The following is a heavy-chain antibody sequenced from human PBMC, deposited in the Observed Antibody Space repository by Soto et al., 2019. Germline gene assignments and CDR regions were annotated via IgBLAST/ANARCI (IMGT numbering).Heavy chain of an antibody. CDR2: IYYSGTT. Sequence: PSDTLSLTCTVSGGSISIYYWSWIRQPPGKGLEWIGYIYYSGTTNYNPSLKSRVTISLDTSSNQFSLKLSSMTAADTAVYYCASQGRDVYNYVNSFHYWGQGTLVTVSS. CDR1: GGSISIYY. CDR3: ASQGRDVYNYVNSFHY. V-gene: IGHV4-59*08. D-gene: IGHD5-12*01. J-gene: IGHJ4*02.